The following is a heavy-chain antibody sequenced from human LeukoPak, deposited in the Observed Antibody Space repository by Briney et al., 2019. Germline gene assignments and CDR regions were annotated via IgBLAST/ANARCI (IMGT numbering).Heavy chain of an antibody. J-gene: IGHJ4*02. V-gene: IGHV3-23*01. D-gene: IGHD2-2*01. CDR3: ARDRSSYCSSTSCYEFPDY. Sequence: GGSLRLSCAVSGFTFSTYAMSWVRRAPGKGLEWGSAISVSGGDTFYADSVRGRLTISRDNSMNTLYLQMNSLRAEDTAVYYCARDRSSYCSSTSCYEFPDYWGQGTLVTVSS. CDR2: ISVSGGDT. CDR1: GFTFSTYA.